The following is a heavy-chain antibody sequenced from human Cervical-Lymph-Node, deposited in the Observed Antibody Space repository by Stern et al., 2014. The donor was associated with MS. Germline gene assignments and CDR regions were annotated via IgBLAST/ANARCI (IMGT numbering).Heavy chain of an antibody. J-gene: IGHJ4*02. CDR1: GGSISSGGYY. CDR2: INYSGTT. Sequence: QVQLQESGPGLVKPSQTLSLTCTVYGGSISSGGYYWSWVRQFPGKGLEWIGYINYSGTTYYKPSLKSRVTISIDTSKSQFSLKLTSMTAADTAVYYCARTEDRGGGYFDSWGQGTLVTVSS. V-gene: IGHV4-30-4*01. CDR3: ARTEDRGGGYFDS. D-gene: IGHD3-10*01.